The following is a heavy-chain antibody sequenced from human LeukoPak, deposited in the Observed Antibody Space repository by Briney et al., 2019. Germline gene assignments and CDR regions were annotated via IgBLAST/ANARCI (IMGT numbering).Heavy chain of an antibody. D-gene: IGHD6-13*01. J-gene: IGHJ5*02. CDR1: GGSFSSYY. CDR2: IYYSGST. V-gene: IGHV4-59*08. Sequence: ASETLSLTCAVYGGSFSSYYWSWIRQPPGKGLEWIGYIYYSGSTNYNPSLKSRVTISVDTSKNQFSLKLSSVTAADTAVYYCARHQGSWSYNWFDPWGQGTLVTVSS. CDR3: ARHQGSWSYNWFDP.